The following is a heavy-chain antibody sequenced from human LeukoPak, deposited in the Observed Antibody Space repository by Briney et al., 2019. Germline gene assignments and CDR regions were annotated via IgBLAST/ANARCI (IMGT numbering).Heavy chain of an antibody. J-gene: IGHJ5*02. CDR1: GYTLTELS. V-gene: IGHV1-24*01. CDR2: FDPEDGEI. CDR3: ATVVLPPDWFDP. Sequence: ASVKVSCKVSGYTLTELSMHWVRQAPGKGLEWMGGFDPEDGEIIYPQKFQGRVTMTEDTSTDTAYMELSSLRSEDTAVYYCATVVLPPDWFDPWGQGTLATVSS.